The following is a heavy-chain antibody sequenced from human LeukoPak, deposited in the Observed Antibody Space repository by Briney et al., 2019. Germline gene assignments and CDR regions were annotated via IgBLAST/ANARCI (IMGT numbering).Heavy chain of an antibody. Sequence: MTSETLSLTCAVYGFSFSGYYWSWLRQPPGKGLEWIGEINHSGSTNYNPSLKGRVTISVDTSKNQFSLKLSSVTAADTAVYYCRIKGASFDYWGQGTLVTVSS. CDR2: INHSGST. CDR1: GFSFSGYY. CDR3: RIKGASFDY. D-gene: IGHD4/OR15-4a*01. J-gene: IGHJ4*02. V-gene: IGHV4-34*01.